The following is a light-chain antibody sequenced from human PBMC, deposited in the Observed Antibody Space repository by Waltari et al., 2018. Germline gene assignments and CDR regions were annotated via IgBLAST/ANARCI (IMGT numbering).Light chain of an antibody. CDR1: QGISTY. J-gene: IGKJ1*01. CDR2: GAS. Sequence: VIWMNQSPSLLSASPGDSIPITCRMSQGISTYLAWYQQKPGRAPDLLIYGASILHSGVPSRFSGSGSGTDFTLTISSLQSEDVATYYCQHYYNFPWTFGQGTKVEIK. CDR3: QHYYNFPWT. V-gene: IGKV1D-8*03.